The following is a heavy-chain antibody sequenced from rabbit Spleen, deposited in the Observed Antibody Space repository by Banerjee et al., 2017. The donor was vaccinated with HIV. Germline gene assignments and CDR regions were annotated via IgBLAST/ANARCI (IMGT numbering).Heavy chain of an antibody. CDR1: GFDFSSSDY. Sequence: QSLEESGGDLVKPGASLTLTSKASGFDFSSSDYMCCVRQAPGKGLEWIACIGVDNGDTYYASWVNGRFTSSRSTSLNTVTLQMTSLTAADTATYFCARDLDGVIGWNFGWWGQGTLVTVS. CDR3: ARDLDGVIGWNFGW. V-gene: IGHV1S40*01. CDR2: IGVDNGDT. D-gene: IGHD1-1*01. J-gene: IGHJ4*01.